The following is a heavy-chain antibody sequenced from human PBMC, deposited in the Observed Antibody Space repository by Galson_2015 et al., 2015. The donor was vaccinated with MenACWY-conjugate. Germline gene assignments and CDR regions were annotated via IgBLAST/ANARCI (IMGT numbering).Heavy chain of an antibody. CDR2: ISSTTTI. Sequence: SLRLSCAASGFTFSSYSMNWVRQAPGKGLEWVSYISSTTTICYADSVKGRFTISRDNAKNSLYLQMNSVTDEDTAVYYCARNKYGDYVFDYWGQGTLVTVSS. J-gene: IGHJ4*02. CDR1: GFTFSSYS. CDR3: ARNKYGDYVFDY. V-gene: IGHV3-48*02. D-gene: IGHD4-17*01.